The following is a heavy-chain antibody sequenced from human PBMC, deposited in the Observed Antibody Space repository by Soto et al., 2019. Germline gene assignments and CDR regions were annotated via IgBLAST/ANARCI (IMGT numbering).Heavy chain of an antibody. CDR1: GGSISSYY. J-gene: IGHJ4*02. V-gene: IGHV4-59*12. CDR2: IYYSGST. D-gene: IGHD3-16*01. Sequence: SETLSLTCTVSGGSISSYYWSWIRQPPGKGLEWIGYIYYSGSTNYNPSLKSRVTISVDTSKNQFSLKLSSVTAADTAVYFCAREGGESSDGLYYFDSWGQGSLVTVSS. CDR3: AREGGESSDGLYYFDS.